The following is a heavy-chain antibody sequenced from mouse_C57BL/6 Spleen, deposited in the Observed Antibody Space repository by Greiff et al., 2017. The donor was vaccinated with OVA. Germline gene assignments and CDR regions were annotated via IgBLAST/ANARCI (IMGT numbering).Heavy chain of an antibody. V-gene: IGHV10-1*01. CDR3: VRLYDGYYWYFDV. Sequence: DVMLVESGGGLVQPKGSLKLSCAASGFSFNTYAMNWVRQAPGKGLEWVARIRSKSNNYATYYADSVKDRFTISRDDSESMLYLQMNNLKTEDTAMYYCVRLYDGYYWYFDVWGTGTTVTVSS. D-gene: IGHD2-3*01. CDR1: GFSFNTYA. CDR2: IRSKSNNYAT. J-gene: IGHJ1*03.